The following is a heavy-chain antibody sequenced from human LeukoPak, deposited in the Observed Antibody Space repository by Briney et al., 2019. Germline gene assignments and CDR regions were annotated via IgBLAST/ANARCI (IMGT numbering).Heavy chain of an antibody. CDR2: ISSSGSTI. D-gene: IGHD6-13*01. V-gene: IGHV3-11*01. J-gene: IGHJ3*02. CDR1: GFTFSDYY. CDR3: ARWKQQLGPDAFDI. Sequence: GGSLRLSCAASGFTFSDYYMSWIRQAPGEGLEWVSYISSSGSTIYYADSVKGRFTISRDNAKNSLYLQMNSLRAEDTAVCYCARWKQQLGPDAFDIWGQGTMVTVSS.